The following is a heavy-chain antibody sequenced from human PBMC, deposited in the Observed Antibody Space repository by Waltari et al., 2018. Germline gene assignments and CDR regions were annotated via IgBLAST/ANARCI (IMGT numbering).Heavy chain of an antibody. Sequence: SSYAISWVRQAPGHGLEWMGGIIPIFGTANYAQKFQGRVTITTEESTSTAYMELSSLRSEDTAVYYCARGPGRSFDVVVPAADYYYYYYMDVWGKGTTVTVSS. CDR2: IIPIFGTA. CDR1: SSYA. D-gene: IGHD2-2*01. CDR3: ARGPGRSFDVVVPAADYYYYYYMDV. V-gene: IGHV1-69*05. J-gene: IGHJ6*03.